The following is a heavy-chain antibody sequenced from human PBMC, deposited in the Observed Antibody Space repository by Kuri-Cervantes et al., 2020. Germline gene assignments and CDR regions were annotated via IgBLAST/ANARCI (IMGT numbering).Heavy chain of an antibody. CDR3: ARSKLRFPFDP. CDR2: IYYSGST. D-gene: IGHD3-16*01. V-gene: IGHV4-30-4*01. CDR1: GGSISSGDYY. J-gene: IGHJ5*02. Sequence: SETLSLTCTVSGGSISSGDYYWSWIRQPPGKGLEWIGYIYYSGSTYYNPSLKSRVTISVDTSKNQFSLKLSSVTAADTAVYYCARSKLRFPFDPWGQGTLVTVSS.